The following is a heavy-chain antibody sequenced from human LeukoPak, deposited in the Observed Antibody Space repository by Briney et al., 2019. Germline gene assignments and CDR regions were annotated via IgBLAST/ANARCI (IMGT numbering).Heavy chain of an antibody. CDR2: IYYSGST. CDR1: GGSISSYY. CDR3: ARDPHWGYFDY. D-gene: IGHD7-27*01. J-gene: IGHJ4*02. V-gene: IGHV4-59*01. Sequence: SETLSLTCTASGGSISSYYWSWIRQPPGKGLEWIGYIYYSGSTNYNPSLKSRVTISVDTSKNQFSLKLSSVTAANTAVYYCARDPHWGYFDYWGQGTLVTVSS.